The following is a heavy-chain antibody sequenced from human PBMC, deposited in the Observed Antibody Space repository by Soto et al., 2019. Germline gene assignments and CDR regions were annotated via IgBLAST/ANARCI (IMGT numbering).Heavy chain of an antibody. Sequence: QVQLQESGPGLVKPSETLSLSCTVSGGSISSYYWRWFRQSPGKRMEWIGYVHHSWGSSYNPSLQSRVAISLDTSKNQFSLKVTSVTATDTAVYYCARQGFGPLHGLVDVWGQGTTVTVSS. D-gene: IGHD3-10*01. J-gene: IGHJ6*02. V-gene: IGHV4-59*08. CDR2: VHHSWGS. CDR1: GGSISSYY. CDR3: ARQGFGPLHGLVDV.